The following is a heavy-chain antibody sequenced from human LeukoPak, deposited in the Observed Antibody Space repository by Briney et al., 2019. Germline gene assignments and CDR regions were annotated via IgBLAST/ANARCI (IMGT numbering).Heavy chain of an antibody. CDR3: ARAPSTFLTHRFDP. Sequence: PGGSLRLSCVISGFSFRNYWMHWVRQAPGRGLVWVSRLNSDETSATYADSVKGRFTISRDTAKNTLYLDMNSLRVEDTAVYYCARAPSTFLTHRFDPWGQGTLVTVSS. CDR1: GFSFRNYW. CDR2: LNSDETSA. J-gene: IGHJ5*02. D-gene: IGHD2/OR15-2a*01. V-gene: IGHV3-74*03.